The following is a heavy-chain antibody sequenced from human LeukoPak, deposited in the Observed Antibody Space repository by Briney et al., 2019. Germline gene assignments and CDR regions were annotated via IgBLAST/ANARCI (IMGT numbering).Heavy chain of an antibody. CDR1: GFTFSNIA. V-gene: IGHV3-23*01. CDR2: ISGSAGSA. J-gene: IGHJ4*02. D-gene: IGHD6-13*01. CDR3: GGSRSFF. Sequence: GGSLRLSYAASGFTFSNIAMTWVRQAPGKGLEWVSSISGSAGSAYYADSVKGRFSISRDNSKNTLYLQMNSLRADDTAVYYCGGSRSFFWGQGTLVTVSS.